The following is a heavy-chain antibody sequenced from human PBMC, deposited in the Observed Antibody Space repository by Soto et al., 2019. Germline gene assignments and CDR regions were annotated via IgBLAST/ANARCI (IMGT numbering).Heavy chain of an antibody. J-gene: IGHJ6*02. CDR2: TYYSGST. CDR3: ARGKRNYFFYHMAV. Sequence: PSETLSLTCTVSGGSINSGDYYWSWVRQPPGKGLEWIGYTYYSGSTYYNPSLKSRVTISEDTSKNQFSLKVSPVTVADTAVYYCARGKRNYFFYHMAVWGQGTTVTVSS. CDR1: GGSINSGDYY. V-gene: IGHV4-30-4*01.